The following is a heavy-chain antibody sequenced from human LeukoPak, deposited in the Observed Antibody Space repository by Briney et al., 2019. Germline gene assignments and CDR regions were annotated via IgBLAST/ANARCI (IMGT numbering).Heavy chain of an antibody. CDR2: IYHSGST. Sequence: SETLSHTCAVSGYSISSGYYWGWIRQPPGKGLEWIGSIYHSGSTYYNPSLKSRVTISVDTSKNQFSLKLSSVTAADTAVYYCARDYDGGSYTFDYWGQGTLVIVSS. CDR3: ARDYDGGSYTFDY. D-gene: IGHD1-26*01. V-gene: IGHV4-38-2*02. CDR1: GYSISSGYY. J-gene: IGHJ4*02.